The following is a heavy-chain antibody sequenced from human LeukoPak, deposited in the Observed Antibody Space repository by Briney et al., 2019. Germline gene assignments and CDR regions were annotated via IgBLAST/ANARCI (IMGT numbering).Heavy chain of an antibody. J-gene: IGHJ6*02. V-gene: IGHV5-51*01. CDR3: ARHAERIAAAGTYYYGMDV. CDR2: IYPTDSDT. CDR1: GYSFTNYW. Sequence: GESLKISCKGSGYSFTNYWIGWVRQMPGKGLEWMGIIYPTDSDTRYSPSFQGQVTISADKSISTAYLQWSSLKASDTAMYYCARHAERIAAAGTYYYGMDVWGQGTTVTVSS. D-gene: IGHD6-13*01.